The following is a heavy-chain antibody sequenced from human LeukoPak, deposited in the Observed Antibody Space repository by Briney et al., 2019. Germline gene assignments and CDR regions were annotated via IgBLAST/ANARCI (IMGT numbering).Heavy chain of an antibody. CDR3: ARDRTIPEEIGGGWFDP. Sequence: SETLSLTCTVSGGSISSSSYYWGWIRQPPGKGLEWIGSIYYSGSTYYNPSLKSRVTISVDTSKNQFSLKLSSVTAADTAVYYCARDRTIPEEIGGGWFDPWGQGTLVTVSS. D-gene: IGHD3-16*01. CDR2: IYYSGST. CDR1: GGSISSSSYY. J-gene: IGHJ5*02. V-gene: IGHV4-39*07.